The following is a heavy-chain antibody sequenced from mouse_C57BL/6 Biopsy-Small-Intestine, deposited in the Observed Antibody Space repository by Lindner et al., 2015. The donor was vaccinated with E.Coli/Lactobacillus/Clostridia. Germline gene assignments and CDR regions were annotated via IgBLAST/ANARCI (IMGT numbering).Heavy chain of an antibody. V-gene: IGHV1-54*01. J-gene: IGHJ2*01. CDR1: GYAFTNYL. CDR2: INPGSGNI. CDR3: ARSLTFDY. Sequence: VQLQESGAELVRPGTSVIVSCKASGYAFTNYLIEWVKQRPGQGLEWIGVINPGSGNINYNEKFKGKATLTTDKSSSTVYMQLSSLTSEDSAVYFCARSLTFDYWGQGTTLTVSS.